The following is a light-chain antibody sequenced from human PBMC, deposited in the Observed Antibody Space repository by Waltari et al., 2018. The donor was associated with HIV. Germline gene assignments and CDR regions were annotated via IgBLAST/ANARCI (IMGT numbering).Light chain of an antibody. CDR3: HSRDTNSDHYV. V-gene: IGLV3-19*01. CDR2: GAN. J-gene: IGLJ1*01. CDR1: SLRSFF. Sequence: LGQTINITCQGDSLRSFFANWYQRRPGQAPVLVVYGANRRPSGIPDRFSASNSGNTSSLIISDSQAVDEADYYCHSRDTNSDHYVFGGGTRVIV.